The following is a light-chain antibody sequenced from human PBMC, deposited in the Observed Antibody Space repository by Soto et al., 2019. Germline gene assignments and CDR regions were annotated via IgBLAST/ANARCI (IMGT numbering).Light chain of an antibody. CDR3: QQYGSSSWT. Sequence: EIVLPQSPGALSLSPGKRATLSCRASQSISSSYLAWYQQRPGQAPRLLIYGASSRATGIPDRFSGSGSGTEFTLTISRLEPEDFAVYYCQQYGSSSWTFGQGTKVDIK. J-gene: IGKJ1*01. CDR2: GAS. V-gene: IGKV3-20*01. CDR1: QSISSSY.